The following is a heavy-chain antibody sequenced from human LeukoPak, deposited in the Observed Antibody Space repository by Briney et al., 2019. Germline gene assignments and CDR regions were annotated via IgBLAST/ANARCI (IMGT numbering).Heavy chain of an antibody. J-gene: IGHJ3*02. Sequence: PGGSLRLSCAASGFIFSSYWMSWVRQAPGKGLEWVSVIYNGGNTYYADFVKGRFTISRDNSKNTLYLQMNSLRAEDTAVYYCAREMDTSYDAFDIWGQGTMVTVSS. D-gene: IGHD5-24*01. CDR2: IYNGGNT. CDR3: AREMDTSYDAFDI. V-gene: IGHV3-53*01. CDR1: GFIFSSYW.